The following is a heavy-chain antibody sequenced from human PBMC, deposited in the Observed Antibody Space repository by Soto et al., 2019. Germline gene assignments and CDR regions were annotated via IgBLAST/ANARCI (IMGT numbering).Heavy chain of an antibody. J-gene: IGHJ6*02. CDR1: GGSISSGDYY. CDR2: IYYSGST. CDR3: ARGMGYCSGGSCYYYYGMDV. Sequence: QVQLQESGPGLVKPSQTLSLTCTVSGGSISSGDYYWSWIRQPPGKGLEWIGYIYYSGSTYYNPSLKSRVTISVDTSKNQFSLKLSSMTAADTAVYYCARGMGYCSGGSCYYYYGMDVWGQGTTVTVSS. V-gene: IGHV4-30-4*01. D-gene: IGHD2-15*01.